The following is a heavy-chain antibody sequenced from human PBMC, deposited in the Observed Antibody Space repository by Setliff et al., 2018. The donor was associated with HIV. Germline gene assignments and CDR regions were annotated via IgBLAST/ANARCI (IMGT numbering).Heavy chain of an antibody. V-gene: IGHV4-4*07. Sequence: SETLSLTCTVSGGSISNYYWGWIRQPAGKGLEWIGRIYTSGSTNYNPSLKSRVTMSVDTSKNQFSLKLSSVNAADTAVYYCARHCSGGTCYGPDAENFLHWGQGTLVTVSS. CDR2: IYTSGST. CDR3: ARHCSGGTCYGPDAENFLH. D-gene: IGHD2-15*01. CDR1: GGSISNYY. J-gene: IGHJ1*01.